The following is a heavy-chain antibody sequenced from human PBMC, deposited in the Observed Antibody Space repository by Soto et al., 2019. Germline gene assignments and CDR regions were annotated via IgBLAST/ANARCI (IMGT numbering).Heavy chain of an antibody. CDR2: INHSGST. D-gene: IGHD6-13*01. J-gene: IGHJ2*01. Sequence: SETLSLTCAVYGGSVSGYYWSWIRQPAGKGLEWIGEINHSGSTNYNPSLKSRVTISVDTSKNQFSLKLSSVTAADTAVYYCARRTRQQPNWYFDLWGRGTRGTVS. CDR3: ARRTRQQPNWYFDL. CDR1: GGSVSGYY. V-gene: IGHV4-34*01.